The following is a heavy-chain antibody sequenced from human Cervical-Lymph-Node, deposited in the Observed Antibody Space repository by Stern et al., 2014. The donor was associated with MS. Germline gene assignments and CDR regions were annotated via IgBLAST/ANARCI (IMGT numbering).Heavy chain of an antibody. J-gene: IGHJ6*02. CDR2: IIPIFGTA. D-gene: IGHD6-6*01. CDR3: ARDDLAAARPHYYYGMDV. Sequence: QVQLVQSGAEVKKPGSSGKVSCKASGGTFRSYAISWVRQAPGQGLEWMGGIIPIFGTANYAQKFQGRVTITADESTSTAYMELSSLRSEDTAVYYCARDDLAAARPHYYYGMDVWGQGTTVTVSS. CDR1: GGTFRSYA. V-gene: IGHV1-69*01.